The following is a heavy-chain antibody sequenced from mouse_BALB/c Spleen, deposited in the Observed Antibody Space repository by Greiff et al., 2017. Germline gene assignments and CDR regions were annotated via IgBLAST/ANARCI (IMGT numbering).Heavy chain of an antibody. Sequence: EVQGVESGGGLVQPGGSRKLSCAASGFTFSSFGMHWVRQAPEKGLEWVAYISSGSSTIYYADTVKGRFTISRDNPKNTLFLQMTSLRSEDTAMYYCARYGNSYYYAMDYWGQGTSVTVSS. CDR1: GFTFSSFG. CDR3: ARYGNSYYYAMDY. J-gene: IGHJ4*01. CDR2: ISSGSSTI. D-gene: IGHD2-1*01. V-gene: IGHV5-17*02.